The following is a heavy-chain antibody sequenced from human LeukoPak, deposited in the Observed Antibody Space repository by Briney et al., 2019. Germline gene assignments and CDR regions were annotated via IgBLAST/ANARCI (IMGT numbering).Heavy chain of an antibody. D-gene: IGHD3-16*01. V-gene: IGHV3-21*01. Sequence: GGSLRLSCAASGFTFSSYSMNWVRQAPGKGLEWVSSISSSSSYISYADSMKGRFTISRANAKNSVDLKMNSLGTEDTAVYCCARGKGGVDYWGQGTLVTVSS. CDR2: ISSSSSYI. CDR3: ARGKGGVDY. CDR1: GFTFSSYS. J-gene: IGHJ4*02.